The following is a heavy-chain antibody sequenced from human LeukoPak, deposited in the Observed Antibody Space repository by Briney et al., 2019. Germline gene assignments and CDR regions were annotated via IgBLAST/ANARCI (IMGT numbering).Heavy chain of an antibody. D-gene: IGHD1-26*01. CDR3: ARVGATLDY. CDR1: GFTFSSHW. J-gene: IGHJ4*02. CDR2: ISGDGSST. Sequence: GGSLRLSCAASGFTFSSHWMHWVRQAPGKGLVWVSRISGDGSSTSYADSVKGRFTVSRDNAKNTLYLQMNSLRGDDTAVYYCARVGATLDYWGQGTLVTVSS. V-gene: IGHV3-74*01.